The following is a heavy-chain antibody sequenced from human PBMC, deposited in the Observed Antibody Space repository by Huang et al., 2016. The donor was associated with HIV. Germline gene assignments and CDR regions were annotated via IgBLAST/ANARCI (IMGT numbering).Heavy chain of an antibody. V-gene: IGHV4-34*02. CDR3: AREIMITFGGPFDS. CDR2: INHSRST. CDR1: GAPFSGHY. Sequence: QVQLQQWGAGLLKPAETLSLTCAVYGAPFSGHYWNWIRQSPGKGLEWIGQINHSRSTTYNPSLKSRLTISVDASKKQFSLKMTSVTAADTAVYYCAREIMITFGGPFDSWGQGTLVTVSS. D-gene: IGHD3-16*01. J-gene: IGHJ5*01.